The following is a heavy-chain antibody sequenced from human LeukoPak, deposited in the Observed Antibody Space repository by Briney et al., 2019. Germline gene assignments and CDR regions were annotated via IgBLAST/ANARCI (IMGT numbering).Heavy chain of an antibody. Sequence: GGSLRLSCAASGFTFSSYSMNWVRQAPGKGLEWVSYISSSSITIYYADSVKGRLTISRDNAKNSLYLQMNSLRAEDTAVYYCARESYYYDSSGYYSPAGFDYWGQGTLVTVSS. V-gene: IGHV3-48*01. CDR3: ARESYYYDSSGYYSPAGFDY. J-gene: IGHJ4*02. D-gene: IGHD3-22*01. CDR1: GFTFSSYS. CDR2: ISSSSITI.